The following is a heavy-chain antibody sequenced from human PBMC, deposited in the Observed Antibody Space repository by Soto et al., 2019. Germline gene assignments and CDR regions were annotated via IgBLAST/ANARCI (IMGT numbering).Heavy chain of an antibody. V-gene: IGHV1-46*01. D-gene: IGHD6-19*01. Sequence: ASVKVSCKASGYTFTSYYMHWVRQAPGQGLEWMGIINPSGGSTSYAQKFQGRVTMTRDTSTSTVYMELSSLRSDDTAVYYCARAGVAVAELLPFDYWGQGTLVTVSS. CDR1: GYTFTSYY. CDR2: INPSGGST. CDR3: ARAGVAVAELLPFDY. J-gene: IGHJ4*02.